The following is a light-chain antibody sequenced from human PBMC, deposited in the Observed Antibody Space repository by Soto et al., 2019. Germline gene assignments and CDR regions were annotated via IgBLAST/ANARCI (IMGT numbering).Light chain of an antibody. CDR1: QSISSH. Sequence: DIQMTQSPSSLSASVGDRVTITCRASQSISSHLNWYQQKPGKAPKLLIYDAASLGGGVPSRFSGSGSGTDFTLTISRLQPEDFASYYCPQSYNVPPSFGQGTKLEI. CDR3: PQSYNVPPS. V-gene: IGKV1-39*01. CDR2: DAA. J-gene: IGKJ2*03.